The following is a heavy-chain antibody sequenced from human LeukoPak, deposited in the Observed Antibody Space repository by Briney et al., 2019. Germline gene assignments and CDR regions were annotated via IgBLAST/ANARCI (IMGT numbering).Heavy chain of an antibody. J-gene: IGHJ5*02. CDR2: IYYSGST. CDR3: ARGDYGDSRGWFDP. D-gene: IGHD4-17*01. V-gene: IGHV4-59*01. CDR1: GGSISSYY. Sequence: SETLSLTCTVSGGSISSYYWSWLRQPPGKGLEWIGYIYYSGSTNYNPSLKSRVTISVDTSKNQFSLKLSSVTAADTAVYYCARGDYGDSRGWFDPWGQGTLVTVSS.